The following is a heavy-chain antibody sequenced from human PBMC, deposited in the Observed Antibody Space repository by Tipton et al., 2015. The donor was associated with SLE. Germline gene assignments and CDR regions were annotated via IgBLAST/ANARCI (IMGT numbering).Heavy chain of an antibody. CDR1: GGPISSCY. V-gene: IGHV4-4*07. J-gene: IGHJ4*02. CDR3: AREPVAGTDY. D-gene: IGHD6-19*01. Sequence: LRLSCTVSGGPISSCYWGWIRQPAGEGLEWIGRIYTSGSTNYNPSLKSRVTMSVDTSKNQFSLKLSSVTAADTAVYYCAREPVAGTDYWGQGTLVTVSS. CDR2: IYTSGST.